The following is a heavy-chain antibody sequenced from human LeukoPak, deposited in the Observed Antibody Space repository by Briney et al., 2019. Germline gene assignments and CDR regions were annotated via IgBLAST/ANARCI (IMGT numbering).Heavy chain of an antibody. J-gene: IGHJ4*02. CDR3: ARDVSDRCSGDCPWDY. CDR1: GFTFSSYG. D-gene: IGHD2-21*02. Sequence: TGGSLRLSCAASGFTFSSYGMHWVRQAPGKGLEWVAFIRHDGSYKYYADSVKGRSTISRDNSKNTLWLQMNSLRPEDTAVYYCARDVSDRCSGDCPWDYWGQGTLVTVSS. V-gene: IGHV3-30*02. CDR2: IRHDGSYK.